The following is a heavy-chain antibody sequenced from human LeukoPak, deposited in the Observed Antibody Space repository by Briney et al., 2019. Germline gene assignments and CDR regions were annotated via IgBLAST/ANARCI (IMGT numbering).Heavy chain of an antibody. J-gene: IGHJ4*02. CDR2: ISWNSGSI. V-gene: IGHV3-9*01. Sequence: GGSLRLSCAASGFTFDDYAMHWVRQAPGKGLEWVSGISWNSGSIGYADSVKGRFTISRDNAKNSLFLQMNSLRAEDTALYYCAKGRYSSSWYFDYWGQGTLVTVSS. D-gene: IGHD6-13*01. CDR1: GFTFDDYA. CDR3: AKGRYSSSWYFDY.